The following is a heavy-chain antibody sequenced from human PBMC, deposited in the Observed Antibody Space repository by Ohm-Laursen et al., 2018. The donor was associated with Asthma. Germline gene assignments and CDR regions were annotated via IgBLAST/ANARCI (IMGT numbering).Heavy chain of an antibody. CDR1: GASFSTYY. Sequence: GTLSLTCTLSGASFSTYYWGWIRQPPGKGLEWIGYIYSTGSTNYNPSLESRVTISIDTSTNQFSLNLTSVTAADTAVYYCARGAFYYESTGYYFFDHWGQGALVTVSS. CDR2: IYSTGST. V-gene: IGHV4-59*12. J-gene: IGHJ4*02. D-gene: IGHD3-22*01. CDR3: ARGAFYYESTGYYFFDH.